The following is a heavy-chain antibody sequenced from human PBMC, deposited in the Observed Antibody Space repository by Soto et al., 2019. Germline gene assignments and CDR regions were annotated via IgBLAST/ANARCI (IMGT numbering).Heavy chain of an antibody. V-gene: IGHV1-18*01. CDR2: ISAYNGNT. CDR1: GYTFTSYG. D-gene: IGHD6-6*01. CDR3: ARSSGSACWFDP. Sequence: QVQLVQSGAEVKKPGASVKVSCKASGYTFTSYGISWVRQAPGQGLEWMGWISAYNGNTNDAQKLQGRVTMTTDTSTSTAYMARRSLSSDDTAVYSCARSSGSACWFDPWGQGTLVTVSS. J-gene: IGHJ5*02.